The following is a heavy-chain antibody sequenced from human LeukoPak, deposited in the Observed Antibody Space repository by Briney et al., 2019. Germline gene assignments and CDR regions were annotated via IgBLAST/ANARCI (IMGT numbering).Heavy chain of an antibody. D-gene: IGHD5-12*01. CDR3: ATARGGYAPTYYFDY. J-gene: IGHJ4*01. CDR1: GFTSSSYA. Sequence: GGSLRLSCAASGFTSSSYAMSWVRQAPGKGLEWVSAISGSGGSTYYADSVKGRFTISRDNSKNTLYLQMNSLRAEDTAVYYCATARGGYAPTYYFDYWGQEPWSPSPQ. CDR2: ISGSGGST. V-gene: IGHV3-23*01.